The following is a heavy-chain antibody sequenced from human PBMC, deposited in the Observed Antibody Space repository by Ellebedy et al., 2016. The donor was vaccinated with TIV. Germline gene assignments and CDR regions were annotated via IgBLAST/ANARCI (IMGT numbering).Heavy chain of an antibody. CDR3: ARTPAIGSGSYCGMDV. J-gene: IGHJ6*02. D-gene: IGHD3-10*01. Sequence: SGPTLVXPTQPLTLTCTFSGFSLSTSGMCVNWVRKPPGKALKWLARIDWDGDKYYSTSLRTRLTISKDTSKNQVFLTLTNVVPADTASYYCARTPAIGSGSYCGMDVWGQGTTVTVSS. V-gene: IGHV2-70*11. CDR2: IDWDGDK. CDR1: GFSLSTSGMC.